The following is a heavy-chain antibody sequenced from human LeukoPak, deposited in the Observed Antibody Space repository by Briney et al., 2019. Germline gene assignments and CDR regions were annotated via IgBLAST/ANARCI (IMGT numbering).Heavy chain of an antibody. V-gene: IGHV4-4*02. Sequence: SGTLSPTRAVSGGSISKTNWWSWVRQSPGTGLEWIGEIWHSGYTNYNPSLKSRVTISVDTSKNQFSLRLTSVTAADTAIYYCASRYNWNHFDYWGHGTLVTVSS. CDR1: GGSISKTNW. J-gene: IGHJ4*01. CDR2: IWHSGYT. CDR3: ASRYNWNHFDY. D-gene: IGHD1-20*01.